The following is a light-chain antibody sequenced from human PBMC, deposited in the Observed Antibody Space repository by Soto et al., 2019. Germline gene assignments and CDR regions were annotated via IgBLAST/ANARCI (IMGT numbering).Light chain of an antibody. CDR3: SSYTGSSTLYV. Sequence: QSVLTQPASVSGSPGQSITISCTGTSSDVGGYNYVSWYQQHPGKAPKLIIYDVSDRPSGVSNRFSGSKSGNTASLTISGFQADDEADYFCSSYTGSSTLYVFGTGTKVTVL. CDR1: SSDVGGYNY. CDR2: DVS. J-gene: IGLJ1*01. V-gene: IGLV2-14*03.